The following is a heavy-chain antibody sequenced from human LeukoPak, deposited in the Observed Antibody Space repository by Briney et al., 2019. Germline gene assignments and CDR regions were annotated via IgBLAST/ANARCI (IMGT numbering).Heavy chain of an antibody. CDR1: GFTFSSYS. D-gene: IGHD2-21*02. CDR3: ARAVTVVTRGGLVFDY. CDR2: ISSSSNTI. V-gene: IGHV3-48*02. Sequence: GGSLRLSCAASGFTFSSYSMNWVRQAPGKGLEWVSYISSSSNTIYYADSVKGRFTISRGNAKNSLFLQMNSLRDEDTSVYYCARAVTVVTRGGLVFDYWGQGTLVTVSS. J-gene: IGHJ4*02.